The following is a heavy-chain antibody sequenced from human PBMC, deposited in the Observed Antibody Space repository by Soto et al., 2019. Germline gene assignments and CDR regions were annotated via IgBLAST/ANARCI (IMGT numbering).Heavy chain of an antibody. CDR1: GFTFSSYG. Sequence: SLRLSCAASGFTFSSYGMHWVRQAPGRGLEWVAVISYDGSNKYYADSVKGRFTISRDNSKNTLYLQMNSLRAEDTAVYYCAKPVFAAARPYFDYWGQGTLVTVSS. V-gene: IGHV3-30*18. CDR2: ISYDGSNK. D-gene: IGHD6-6*01. CDR3: AKPVFAAARPYFDY. J-gene: IGHJ4*02.